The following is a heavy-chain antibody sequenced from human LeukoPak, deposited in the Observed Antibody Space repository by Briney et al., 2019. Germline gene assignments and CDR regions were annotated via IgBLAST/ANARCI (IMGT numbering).Heavy chain of an antibody. CDR1: GYSFTSYW. Sequence: GESLKISCKGSGYSFTSYWIGWVRQMPGKGLEWMGIIYPGDSDTRYSPSFQGQVTISADKSISTAYLQWSSLKASGTAMYYCARRRYYYDSSGYYYDLFDYWGQGTLVTVSS. D-gene: IGHD3-22*01. CDR3: ARRRYYYDSSGYYYDLFDY. J-gene: IGHJ4*02. CDR2: IYPGDSDT. V-gene: IGHV5-51*01.